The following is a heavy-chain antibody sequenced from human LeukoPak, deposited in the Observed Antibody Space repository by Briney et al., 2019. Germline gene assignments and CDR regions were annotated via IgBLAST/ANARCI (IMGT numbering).Heavy chain of an antibody. CDR2: IDHSGSI. V-gene: IGHV4-34*01. D-gene: IGHD1-14*01. CDR3: ARGGNGWYFDL. CDR1: GASLRGSY. Sequence: TPSETLSLTCAVQGASLRGSYWSWIRQPPGKGLQWIGQIDHSGSIHSIPSLKSRVTISLDTSQSQVSLKVNSVTAADTAVYFCARGGNGWYFDLWGRGTLATVSS. J-gene: IGHJ2*01.